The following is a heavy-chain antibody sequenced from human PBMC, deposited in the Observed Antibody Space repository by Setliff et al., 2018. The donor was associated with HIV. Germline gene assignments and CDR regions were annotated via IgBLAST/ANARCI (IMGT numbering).Heavy chain of an antibody. CDR1: DASITADTFY. D-gene: IGHD1-1*01. J-gene: IGHJ5*02. Sequence: SETLSLTCTVSDASITADTFYWNWLRQPPGKGPEWIGYIHNSATTHYHPAFESRLILSLDMSNNRFSLNLASVTAADTAVYYCARSNLEPTRRVFDPWGPGTLVTVSS. CDR3: ARSNLEPTRRVFDP. CDR2: IHNSATT. V-gene: IGHV4-30-4*08.